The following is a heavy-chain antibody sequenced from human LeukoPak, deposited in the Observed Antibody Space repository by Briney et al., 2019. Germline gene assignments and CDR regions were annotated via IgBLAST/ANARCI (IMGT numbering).Heavy chain of an antibody. J-gene: IGHJ4*02. CDR2: IYNSGIT. CDR1: GGSVSSGNYY. V-gene: IGHV4-61*01. Sequence: SETLSLTCTVSGGSVSSGNYYWSWIRQPPGKGLEWIGHIYNSGITNYNPSLKSRVTISVDTSKNQFSLKLSSATAADTAVYYCARRASGSGSYYWGQGTLVTVSS. D-gene: IGHD3-10*01. CDR3: ARRASGSGSYY.